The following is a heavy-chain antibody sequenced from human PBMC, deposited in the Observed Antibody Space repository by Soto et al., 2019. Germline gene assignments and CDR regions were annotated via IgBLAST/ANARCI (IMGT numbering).Heavy chain of an antibody. J-gene: IGHJ4*02. V-gene: IGHV3-30*18. D-gene: IGHD2-15*01. CDR3: ANINDGSGRSVKGY. CDR1: GFTFSSYG. CDR2: ISYDGSNK. Sequence: GGSLRLSCAASGFTFSSYGMHWVRQAPGKGLEWVAVISYDGSNKYYADSVKGRFTISRDNSKNTLYLQMNSLRAEDTAVYYCANINDGSGRSVKGYWGQGTLVTVSS.